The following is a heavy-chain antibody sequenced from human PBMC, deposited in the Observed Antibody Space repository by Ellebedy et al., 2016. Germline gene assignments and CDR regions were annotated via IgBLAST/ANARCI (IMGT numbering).Heavy chain of an antibody. CDR2: ISAYSGNT. D-gene: IGHD2-2*01. Sequence: ASVKVSCXASGYTFTSYGISWVRQAPGQGLEWMGWISAYSGNTNYAQKLQGRVTMTTDTSTNTAYMELRSLRSDDTAVYFCAREGLGPTAATTPIDYWGQGTLVTVSS. J-gene: IGHJ4*02. CDR1: GYTFTSYG. CDR3: AREGLGPTAATTPIDY. V-gene: IGHV1-18*01.